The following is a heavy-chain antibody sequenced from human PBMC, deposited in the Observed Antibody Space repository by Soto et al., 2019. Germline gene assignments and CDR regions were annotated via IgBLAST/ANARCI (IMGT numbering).Heavy chain of an antibody. CDR2: ISSGGST. V-gene: IGHV4-4*07. Sequence: TVSLSLTFTVSGGGIRDNYWSWIRQPPGKGLGWIGRISSGGSTNYNPSLKSRVIMSVDTSKNQFSLKLTSVAAADTAVYYCARATGRWGDYRLDDWGQGTPVTVSS. CDR1: GGGIRDNY. D-gene: IGHD4-4*01. J-gene: IGHJ4*02. CDR3: ARATGRWGDYRLDD.